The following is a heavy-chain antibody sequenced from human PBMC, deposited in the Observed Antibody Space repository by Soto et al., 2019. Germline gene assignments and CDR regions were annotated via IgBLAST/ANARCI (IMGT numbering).Heavy chain of an antibody. D-gene: IGHD3-16*02. CDR2: ISGSGGST. J-gene: IGHJ4*02. CDR1: GFTFSSYA. V-gene: IGHV3-23*01. Sequence: GGSLRLSCAASGFTFSSYAMSWVRQAPGKGLEWVSAISGSGGSTYYADSVKGRFTISRDNSKNTLYLQMNSLRAEDTAVYYCAKDAMITFGGVIARPFDYWGQGTLVTVSS. CDR3: AKDAMITFGGVIARPFDY.